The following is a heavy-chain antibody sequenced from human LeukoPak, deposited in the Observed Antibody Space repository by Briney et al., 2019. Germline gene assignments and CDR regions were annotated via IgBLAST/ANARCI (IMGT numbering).Heavy chain of an antibody. CDR2: ISGSGSST. D-gene: IGHD5-12*01. Sequence: GGSLRLSCAASGFTFSSYAMSWVRKAPGKGLEWVSAISGSGSSTYYADSVKGRFTIYRDNSKNTLYLQMNSLRAEDTAVYYCAKGGGYDYDAFDIWGQGTVVTVSS. J-gene: IGHJ3*02. CDR1: GFTFSSYA. V-gene: IGHV3-23*01. CDR3: AKGGGYDYDAFDI.